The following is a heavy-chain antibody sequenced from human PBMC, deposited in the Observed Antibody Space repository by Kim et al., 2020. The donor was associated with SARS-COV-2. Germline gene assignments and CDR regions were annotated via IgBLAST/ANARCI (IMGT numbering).Heavy chain of an antibody. J-gene: IGHJ3*02. Sequence: SGTTNANPSPWSRVTMSVDTSKNQFSLKLSSVTAADTAVYYCAQGYAFDIWGRGTMLTVSS. CDR3: AQGYAFDI. CDR2: SGTT. D-gene: IGHD5-18*01. V-gene: IGHV4-4*07.